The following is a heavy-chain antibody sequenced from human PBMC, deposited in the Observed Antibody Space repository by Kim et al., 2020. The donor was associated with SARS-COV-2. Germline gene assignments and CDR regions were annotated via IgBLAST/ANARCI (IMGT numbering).Heavy chain of an antibody. CDR2: GGSI. Sequence: GGSITYADSVHGRFTISRDNARKSLSLQMNSLTPEDTAVYYCVREPASWGQGTLVTVSS. J-gene: IGHJ5*02. CDR3: VREPAS. V-gene: IGHV3-11*01.